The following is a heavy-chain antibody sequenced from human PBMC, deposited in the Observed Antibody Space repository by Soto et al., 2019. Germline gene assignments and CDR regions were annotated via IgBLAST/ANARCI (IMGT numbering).Heavy chain of an antibody. V-gene: IGHV1-18*01. J-gene: IGHJ4*02. CDR2: ISAHNGNT. Sequence: QVHLVQSGAEVKKPGASVKVSCKGSGYGFTTYGITWVRQAPGQGLEWMAWISAHNGNTNYAQKLQGRVTVTRDTSTSTAYMERRSLRSDDTAVYYCARGRYGDYWGQGARGTFSS. CDR3: ARGRYGDY. CDR1: GYGFTTYG. D-gene: IGHD1-1*01.